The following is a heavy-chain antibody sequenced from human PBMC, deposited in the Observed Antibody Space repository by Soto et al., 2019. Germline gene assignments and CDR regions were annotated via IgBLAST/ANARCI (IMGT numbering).Heavy chain of an antibody. CDR1: GGSFTGYY. CDR2: INHSGST. Sequence: QVPLQQWGAGLLKPSETLSLTCAVYGGSFTGYYWSWLRQPPGKGPEWIGEINHSGSTKYNPSLENRVTISVDTSKNQFSLRLNSVSAADTAVYYCARTGGMDLWSQGATVTVSS. CDR3: ARTGGMDL. V-gene: IGHV4-34*01. J-gene: IGHJ6*02.